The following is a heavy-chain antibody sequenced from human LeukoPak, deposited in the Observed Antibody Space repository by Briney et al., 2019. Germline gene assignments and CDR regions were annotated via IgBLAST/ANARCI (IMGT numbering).Heavy chain of an antibody. J-gene: IGHJ4*02. CDR2: IKQDGSEK. D-gene: IGHD2-8*02. CDR1: RFTFCRYW. CDR3: ARDPSLVAPPN. Sequence: GGSLRLSCAASRFTFCRYWMSWVRQAPGKGLEWVANIKQDGSEKYYVDSVKGRFTISRYNAKNSPYLQMNSLRVEDTAVYYCARDPSLVAPPNWGQGTLVTVSS. V-gene: IGHV3-7*01.